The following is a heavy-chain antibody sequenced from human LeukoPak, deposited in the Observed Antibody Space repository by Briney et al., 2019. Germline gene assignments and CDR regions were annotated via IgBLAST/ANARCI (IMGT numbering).Heavy chain of an antibody. D-gene: IGHD6-19*01. J-gene: IGHJ4*02. CDR2: ISGSSSII. Sequence: GSLRLSFPASGFHFISSDMNWGRPAPGKGVEWVSYISGSSSIIYYTDSVKGRFTVSRDNAKNSLYLQMNSLRAEDTAVYYCARDDTAVAGTELDYWGQGTLVTVSS. V-gene: IGHV3-21*05. CDR1: GFHFISSD. CDR3: ARDDTAVAGTELDY.